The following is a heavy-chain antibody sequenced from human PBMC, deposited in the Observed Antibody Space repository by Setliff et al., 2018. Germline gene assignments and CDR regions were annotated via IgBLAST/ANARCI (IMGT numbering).Heavy chain of an antibody. D-gene: IGHD3-10*01. Sequence: PSETLSLTCTASGGSISSSSYQWGWVRQTPGKGPEWIGSIYYSGTAYYNPSLKSRVTISVDTSKNQFSLQVTSVTATDTAVYYCARHEFVGGYYGSVTYRHFDYWGQGILVTVSS. CDR1: GGSISSSSYQ. J-gene: IGHJ4*02. CDR3: ARHEFVGGYYGSVTYRHFDY. V-gene: IGHV4-39*01. CDR2: IYYSGTA.